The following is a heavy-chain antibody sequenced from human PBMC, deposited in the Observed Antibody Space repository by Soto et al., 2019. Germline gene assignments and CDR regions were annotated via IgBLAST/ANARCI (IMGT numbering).Heavy chain of an antibody. Sequence: PSETLSLTCAVSGYSISSGYYWGWIRQPPGKGLEWIGSIYHSGSTYYNPSLKSRVTISVDTSKNQFSLKLSSVTAADTAVYYCARGGQVIAMAGTAAFDIWGQGTMVTVSS. J-gene: IGHJ3*02. CDR1: GYSISSGYY. CDR3: ARGGQVIAMAGTAAFDI. V-gene: IGHV4-38-2*01. CDR2: IYHSGST. D-gene: IGHD6-19*01.